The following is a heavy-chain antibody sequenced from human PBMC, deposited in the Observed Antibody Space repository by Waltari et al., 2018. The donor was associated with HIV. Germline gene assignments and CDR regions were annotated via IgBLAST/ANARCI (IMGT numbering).Heavy chain of an antibody. Sequence: LQLQDSGPGLVNPSEPLSLTCTVSGCSISSRSYYCGWIRQPPGKGLVWIGSIYYRGGTYCIPALKTGITTSVDTTKIQFALKLSSVTAAETAGYYGAGVRDGSGGSCPCDAWGQGTLVTVSS. J-gene: IGHJ5*02. CDR1: GCSISSRSYY. CDR3: AGVRDGSGGSCPCDA. V-gene: IGHV4-39*06. CDR2: IYYRGGT. D-gene: IGHD2-15*01.